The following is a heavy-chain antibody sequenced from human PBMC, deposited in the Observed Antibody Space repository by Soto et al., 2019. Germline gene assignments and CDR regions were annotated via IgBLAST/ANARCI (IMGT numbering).Heavy chain of an antibody. CDR2: GYHSVSI. V-gene: IGHV4-59*01. D-gene: IGHD3-16*01. J-gene: IGHJ2*01. CDR3: ARAFAGFGAYWYFDL. Sequence: PSETLSLTCTVSGGSTSSDNYWSWIRQPPGKGLEWIGYGYHSVSIHYNPSLKTRVTISVDTSENQFSLRLSSVTAADTAVYYCARAFAGFGAYWYFDLWGRGTLVTVSS. CDR1: GGSTSSDNY.